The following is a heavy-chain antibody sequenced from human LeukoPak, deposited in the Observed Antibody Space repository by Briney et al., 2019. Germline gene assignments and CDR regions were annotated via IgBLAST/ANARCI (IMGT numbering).Heavy chain of an antibody. CDR1: GGTLSSYA. J-gene: IGHJ4*02. CDR3: VIYSSTWY. V-gene: IGHV1-46*01. Sequence: VASVKVSCKASGGTLSSYAISWVRQAPGQGLEWMGIINPTGGSTTYAQKFQGRVTMTRDTSTSTVFMEVNSLRSEDTAVYYCVIYSSTWYWGQGTLV. D-gene: IGHD6-13*01. CDR2: INPTGGST.